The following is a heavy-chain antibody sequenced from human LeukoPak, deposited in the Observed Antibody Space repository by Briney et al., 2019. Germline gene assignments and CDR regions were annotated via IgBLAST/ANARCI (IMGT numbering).Heavy chain of an antibody. CDR1: SASITSSPYF. CDR2: ISYSGTT. V-gene: IGHV4-39*02. Sequence: SETLSLTCTVSSASITSSPYFWGWIRQSPGKGLEWIGSISYSGTTYYNPSLKSRVTISVDTSKNQFSLKLSSVTAADTAVYYCAREENYWGQGTLVTVSS. CDR3: AREENY. J-gene: IGHJ4*02.